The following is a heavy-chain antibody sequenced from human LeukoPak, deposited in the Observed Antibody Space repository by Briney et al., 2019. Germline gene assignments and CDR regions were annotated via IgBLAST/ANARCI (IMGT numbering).Heavy chain of an antibody. CDR3: ACDFRYLGHDF. CDR1: AFTLGDWY. CDR2: ISNIGTTT. D-gene: IGHD2-21*02. J-gene: IGHJ4*02. V-gene: IGHV3-11*01. Sequence: GGSLRLSCTASAFTLGDWYMSWIRQAPGKGLEWISYISNIGTTTYYAESVKRRFTISRDNAKNSLYLQMNSLRAEDTAVYYCACDFRYLGHDFWGQGTLVTVSS.